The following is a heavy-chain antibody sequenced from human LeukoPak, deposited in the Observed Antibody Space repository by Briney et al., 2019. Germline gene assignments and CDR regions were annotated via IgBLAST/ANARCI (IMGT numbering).Heavy chain of an antibody. CDR3: ARVKGWFGRGYFDY. CDR1: GGSFSDYY. J-gene: IGHJ4*02. V-gene: IGHV4-34*01. D-gene: IGHD3-10*01. Sequence: PSETLSLTCAVYGGSFSDYYLSWIRQPPGKGLEWIGEINHSGSTNYNPPLKGRVTISVDTSKNQFSLKLRSVTAADTAVYYCARVKGWFGRGYFDYWGQGTLVTVSS. CDR2: INHSGST.